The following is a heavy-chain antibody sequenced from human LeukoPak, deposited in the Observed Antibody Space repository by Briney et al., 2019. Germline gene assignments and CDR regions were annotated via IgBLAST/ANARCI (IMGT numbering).Heavy chain of an antibody. CDR1: GYTFTIYY. Sequence: ASVKVSCKASGYTFTIYYIHWVRQAPGQGLEWMGSIYPNSGGANFAQNFQGRVTLTRDTSSSTAYLELTRLRSDDTAVYYCAREGKIVGASFDYWGQGTLATVSS. J-gene: IGHJ4*02. D-gene: IGHD1-26*01. V-gene: IGHV1-2*02. CDR3: AREGKIVGASFDY. CDR2: IYPNSGGA.